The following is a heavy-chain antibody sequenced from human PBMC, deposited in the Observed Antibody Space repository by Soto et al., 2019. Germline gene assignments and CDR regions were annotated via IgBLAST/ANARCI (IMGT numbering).Heavy chain of an antibody. CDR2: IIPIFGTA. D-gene: IGHD1-7*01. CDR1: GGTFSSYA. V-gene: IGHV1-69*13. CDR3: ARGPTGTTVSAFDI. J-gene: IGHJ3*02. Sequence: ASVKFYCKASGGTFSSYAISWVRQAPGQGLEWMGGIIPIFGTANYAQKFQGRVTITADESTSTAYMELSSLRSEDTAVYYCARGPTGTTVSAFDIWGQGTMVTVSS.